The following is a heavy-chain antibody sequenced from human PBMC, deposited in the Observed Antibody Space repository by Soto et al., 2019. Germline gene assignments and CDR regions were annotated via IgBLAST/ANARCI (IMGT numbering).Heavy chain of an antibody. CDR2: ISPMFGTA. CDR1: GGTFSTYA. J-gene: IGHJ3*02. Sequence: QVQLVQSGTEAKKPGSSVKVSCKASGGTFSTYAVHWVRQAPGQGPEWMVGISPMFGTANYAQKVQGRVTITADKSTSTAYMELSSLRSEDTAVYYCARDSPYDAFDIWGQGTMVTVSS. V-gene: IGHV1-69*06. CDR3: ARDSPYDAFDI.